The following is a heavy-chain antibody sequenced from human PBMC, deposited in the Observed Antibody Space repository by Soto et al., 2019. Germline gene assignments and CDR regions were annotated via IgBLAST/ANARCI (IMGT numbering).Heavy chain of an antibody. Sequence: SETLSLTCTVSGGSISSGDYYWSWIRQPPGKGLEWIGYIYYSGSTYYNPSLKSRVTISVDTSKNQFSLKLSSVTAADTAVYYCASGKDTATTFDDYWGQGTLVTVSS. V-gene: IGHV4-30-4*01. CDR1: GGSISSGDYY. D-gene: IGHD5-18*01. CDR2: IYYSGST. J-gene: IGHJ4*02. CDR3: ASGKDTATTFDDY.